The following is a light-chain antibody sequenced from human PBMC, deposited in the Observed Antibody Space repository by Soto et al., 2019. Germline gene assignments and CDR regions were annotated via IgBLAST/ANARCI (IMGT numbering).Light chain of an antibody. CDR1: QSVSPY. CDR3: QQRSNWQIT. CDR2: DPS. V-gene: IGKV3-11*01. Sequence: TMLTQSPATRSFSPGESATLSCMASQSVSPYLAWYQQKPGQAPGLLIYDPSNRVPRIPARLRGSGSGTDFTLNISSLEPDYFVVYYRQQRSNWQITFGQGTRLEIK. J-gene: IGKJ5*01.